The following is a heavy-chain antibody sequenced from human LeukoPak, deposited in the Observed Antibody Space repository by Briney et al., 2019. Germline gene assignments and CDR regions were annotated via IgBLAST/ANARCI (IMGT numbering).Heavy chain of an antibody. D-gene: IGHD3-3*01. V-gene: IGHV3-23*01. Sequence: TGGSLRLSCAASGFTFSSYVMSWVRRAPGKGLEWVSVIGGGGDSTYYADSVKGRFTISRDNSKNTLYLQMNSLRGEDTAVYYCATTSRDFLSGFDYWGQGTLVTVSS. CDR1: GFTFSSYV. J-gene: IGHJ4*02. CDR3: ATTSRDFLSGFDY. CDR2: IGGGGDST.